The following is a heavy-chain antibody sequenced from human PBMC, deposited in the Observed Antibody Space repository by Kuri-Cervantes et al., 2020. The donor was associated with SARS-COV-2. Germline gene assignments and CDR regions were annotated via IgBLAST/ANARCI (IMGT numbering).Heavy chain of an antibody. CDR2: INHSGGT. D-gene: IGHD2-2*01. J-gene: IGHJ6*02. CDR3: ARGLIGLVPAPVLGLGPHYYYFQMDV. V-gene: IGHV4-34*01. CDR1: GGSFSGYQ. Sequence: ESLKISCAVFGGSFSGYQWGWIRQSPGKGLEWIGEINHSGGTNYNSSLKSRVTISVDTSKNQFSLKLTSVTAADTAVYYCARGLIGLVPAPVLGLGPHYYYFQMDVWGQGTTVTVSS.